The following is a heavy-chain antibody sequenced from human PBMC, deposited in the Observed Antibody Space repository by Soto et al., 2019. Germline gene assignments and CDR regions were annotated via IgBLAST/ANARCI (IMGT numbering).Heavy chain of an antibody. V-gene: IGHV1-69*02. CDR2: IIPILGIA. Sequence: QVQLVQSGAEVKKPGSSVKVSCKASGGTFSSYTISWVRHAPGQGLEWMGRIIPILGIANYAQKFQGRVTITADKSTSTAYMELSSLRSEDTAVYYCARGYSGYDFYYYYYYMDVWGKGTTVTVSS. CDR1: GGTFSSYT. CDR3: ARGYSGYDFYYYYYYMDV. J-gene: IGHJ6*03. D-gene: IGHD5-12*01.